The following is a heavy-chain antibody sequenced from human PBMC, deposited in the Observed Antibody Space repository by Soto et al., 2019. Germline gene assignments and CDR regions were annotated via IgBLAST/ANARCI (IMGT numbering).Heavy chain of an antibody. CDR2: ISEDGSKQ. CDR3: ANTVV. D-gene: IGHD3-10*01. Sequence: GGSLRLSGAASGFTFSSYCMHWVRQAPGKGLEWVAVISEDGSKQNYVDSLKGRFTISRDNAKNSLYLQMNSLRADDTAVYYCANTVVRGLGTTVTVSS. J-gene: IGHJ6*01. V-gene: IGHV3-7*03. CDR1: GFTFSSYC.